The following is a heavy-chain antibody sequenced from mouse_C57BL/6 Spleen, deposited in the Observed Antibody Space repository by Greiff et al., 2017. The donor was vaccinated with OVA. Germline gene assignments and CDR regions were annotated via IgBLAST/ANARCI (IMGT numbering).Heavy chain of an antibody. CDR2: IDPEDGDT. CDR3: TTSFTTVVATDYWYFDV. V-gene: IGHV14-1*01. D-gene: IGHD1-1*01. CDR1: GFNIKDYY. Sequence: VQLKQSGAELVRPGASVKLSCTASGFNIKDYYMHWVKQRPAQGLEWIGRIDPEDGDTEYAPKFQGKATMTADTSSNTAYLQLSSLTSEDTAVYYCTTSFTTVVATDYWYFDVWGTGTTVTVAT. J-gene: IGHJ1*03.